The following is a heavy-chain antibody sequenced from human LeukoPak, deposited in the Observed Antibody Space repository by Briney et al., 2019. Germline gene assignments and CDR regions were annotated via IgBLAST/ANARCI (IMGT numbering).Heavy chain of an antibody. D-gene: IGHD4-17*01. CDR3: ARDRHGDYYFDY. V-gene: IGHV3-30-3*01. CDR1: GFTSSSYA. Sequence: GGSLRLSCAASGFTSSSYAMHWVRQAPGKGLEWVAVISYDGSNKYYADSVKGRFTISRDNSKNTLYLQMNSLRAEDTAVYYCARDRHGDYYFDYWGQGTLVTVSS. J-gene: IGHJ4*02. CDR2: ISYDGSNK.